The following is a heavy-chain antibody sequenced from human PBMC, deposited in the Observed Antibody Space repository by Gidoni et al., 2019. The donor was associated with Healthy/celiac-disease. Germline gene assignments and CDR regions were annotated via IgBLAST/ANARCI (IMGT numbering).Heavy chain of an antibody. CDR2: IYTSGST. CDR1: GGSISSGSYY. D-gene: IGHD3-3*01. V-gene: IGHV4-61*02. Sequence: QVQLQESGPGLVKPSQTLSLTCTVSGGSISSGSYYWSWIRQPAGKGLEWIGRIYTSGSTNYNPSLKSRVTMLVDTSKNQFSLKLSSVTAADTAVYYCAREAHYDFWSIDYWGQGTLVTVSS. CDR3: AREAHYDFWSIDY. J-gene: IGHJ4*02.